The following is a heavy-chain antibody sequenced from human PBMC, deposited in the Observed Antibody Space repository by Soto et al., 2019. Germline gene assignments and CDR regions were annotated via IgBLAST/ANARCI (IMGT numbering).Heavy chain of an antibody. CDR2: IYYSGST. CDR3: ARSITIFGVGPLGYFDY. D-gene: IGHD3-3*01. J-gene: IGHJ4*02. V-gene: IGHV4-31*03. Sequence: PSETLSLTCTVSGGSISSGGYYWSWIRQHPGKGLEWIGYIYYSGSTYYNPSLKSRVTISVDTSKNQFSLKLSSVTAADTAVYYCARSITIFGVGPLGYFDYWGQGALVTVSS. CDR1: GGSISSGGYY.